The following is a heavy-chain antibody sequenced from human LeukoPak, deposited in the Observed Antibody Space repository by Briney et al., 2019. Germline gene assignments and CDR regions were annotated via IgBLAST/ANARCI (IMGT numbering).Heavy chain of an antibody. Sequence: LRASVKVSCKVSGYTLTELSMHWVRQAPGKGLEWMGGFNPEDGEAIYAQKFQGRVTMTEDTSTDTAYMELSSLRSEDTAVYYCATDYYYQDYWGQGTLVTVSS. CDR1: GYTLTELS. CDR3: ATDYYYQDY. D-gene: IGHD3-10*01. J-gene: IGHJ4*02. CDR2: FNPEDGEA. V-gene: IGHV1-24*01.